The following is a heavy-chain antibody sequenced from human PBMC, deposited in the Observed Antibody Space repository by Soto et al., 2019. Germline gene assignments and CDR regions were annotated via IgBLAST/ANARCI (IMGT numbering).Heavy chain of an antibody. Sequence: QVQLVQSGAEVKKPGASVKVSCKASGFTFSSSYMHWVRQAPGQGLEWMGIINLGGGGTNYAQRFHGRVTMTRDTSTSTVYMELSRLTDEDTAVFYCARGGEVGPRGDYWGQGTLVVVSS. CDR3: ARGGEVGPRGDY. CDR2: INLGGGGT. CDR1: GFTFSSSY. V-gene: IGHV1-46*01. D-gene: IGHD1-26*01. J-gene: IGHJ4*02.